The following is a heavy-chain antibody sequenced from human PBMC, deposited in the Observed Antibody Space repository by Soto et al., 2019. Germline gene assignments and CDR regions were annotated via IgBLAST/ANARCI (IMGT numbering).Heavy chain of an antibody. J-gene: IGHJ4*02. CDR3: ARAYSSSWYVDY. CDR1: GGSISSYY. D-gene: IGHD6-13*01. V-gene: IGHV4-59*01. CDR2: IYYSGST. Sequence: QVQLQESGPGLVKPSETLSLTCTVSGGSISSYYWSWIRQPPGKGLEWIGYIYYSGSTNYNPSLKSRVTTSVDTSKNQFSLKLSSVTAADTAVYYCARAYSSSWYVDYWGQGTLVTVSS.